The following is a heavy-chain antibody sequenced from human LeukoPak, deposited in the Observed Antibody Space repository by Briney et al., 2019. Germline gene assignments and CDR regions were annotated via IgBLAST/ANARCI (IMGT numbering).Heavy chain of an antibody. Sequence: ASVMVSCKASGYTFTSYYMHWVRQAPGQGLEWMGIINPSGGSTSYAQKFQGRVTMTRDTSTSTVYMELSSLRAEDTAVYYCAREGAGGRQGIDYWGQGTLVTVSS. CDR1: GYTFTSYY. J-gene: IGHJ4*02. CDR2: INPSGGST. D-gene: IGHD1-26*01. CDR3: AREGAGGRQGIDY. V-gene: IGHV1-46*01.